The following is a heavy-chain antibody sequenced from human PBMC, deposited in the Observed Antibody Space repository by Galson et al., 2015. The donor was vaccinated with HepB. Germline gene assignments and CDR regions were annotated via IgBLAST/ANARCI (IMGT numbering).Heavy chain of an antibody. CDR3: ARRRLGSGWSRVIDS. CDR2: IYPADSDT. CDR1: GYSFTNYW. J-gene: IGHJ4*02. D-gene: IGHD6-19*01. V-gene: IGHV5-51*01. Sequence: QSGAEVKKPGESLKISCEGSGYSFTNYWIDWVRQMPGKGLESMGIIYPADSDTRYSPSFQGQVTISADKSISTAYLQWSSLKASDTAMYFCARRRLGSGWSRVIDSWGQGTLVTVSS.